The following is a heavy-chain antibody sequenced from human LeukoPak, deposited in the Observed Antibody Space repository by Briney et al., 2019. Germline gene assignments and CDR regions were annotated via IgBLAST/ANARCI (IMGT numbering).Heavy chain of an antibody. J-gene: IGHJ5*02. CDR1: GFTFSSYG. Sequence: PGGSLRLSCAASGFTFSSYGMHWVRQAPGKGLEWVALIRYDGSEKYYVDSVKGRFTISRDNSKNTLYLQMNSLRAEDTAVYYCAKDKIAVRPGWFDPWGQGTLVTVSS. CDR3: AKDKIAVRPGWFDP. D-gene: IGHD6-6*01. CDR2: IRYDGSEK. V-gene: IGHV3-30*02.